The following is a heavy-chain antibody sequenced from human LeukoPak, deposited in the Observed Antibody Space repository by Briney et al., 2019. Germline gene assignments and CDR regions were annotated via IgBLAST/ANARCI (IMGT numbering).Heavy chain of an antibody. Sequence: PSETLSLTCAVYGGSFSGYYWSWIRQPPGKGLEWIGEINHSGSTNYNPSLKSRVTISVDTSKNQFSLKLSSVTAADTAVYYCARGLNYYDSSGYATGYYFDYWGQGTLSPSPQ. J-gene: IGHJ4*02. D-gene: IGHD3-22*01. CDR1: GGSFSGYY. V-gene: IGHV4-34*01. CDR3: ARGLNYYDSSGYATGYYFDY. CDR2: INHSGST.